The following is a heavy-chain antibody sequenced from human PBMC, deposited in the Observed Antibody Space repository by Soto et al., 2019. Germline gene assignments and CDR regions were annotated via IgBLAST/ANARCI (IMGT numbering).Heavy chain of an antibody. CDR3: ARVPSSSGRAHFDY. D-gene: IGHD2-15*01. V-gene: IGHV3-21*01. CDR1: GFTFSSSS. J-gene: IGHJ4*02. Sequence: PGGSLRLSCATSGFTFSSSSMNWVRQAPGKRLEWVSSISGTSDYIDYADSVKGRFTISRDNSKNTLYLQMNSLRAEDTAVYYCARVPSSSGRAHFDYWGQGTLVTVSS. CDR2: ISGTSDYI.